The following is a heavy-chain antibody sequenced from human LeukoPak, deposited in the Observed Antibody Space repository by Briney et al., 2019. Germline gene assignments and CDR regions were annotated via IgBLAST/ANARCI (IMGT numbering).Heavy chain of an antibody. D-gene: IGHD3-16*01. Sequence: PSETLSLTCTVSGGSISSSSYYWGWIRQPPGKGLEWIGYIYYSGSTNYNPSLKSRVTISVDTSKNQFSLKLSSVTAADTAVYYCARLRLGELTLLDYWGQGTLVTVSS. J-gene: IGHJ4*02. V-gene: IGHV4-61*05. CDR1: GGSISSSSYY. CDR3: ARLRLGELTLLDY. CDR2: IYYSGST.